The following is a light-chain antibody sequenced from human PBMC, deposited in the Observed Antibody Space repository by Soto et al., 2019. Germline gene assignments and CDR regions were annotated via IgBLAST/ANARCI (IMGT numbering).Light chain of an antibody. CDR3: QQAISFPIT. J-gene: IGKJ5*01. Sequence: DIQMTQSPSTLSGSIGDRVSITCRASQGISTYLGWYQQKPGKAPKLLIYAASSLQTGVPSRFSGSGSGTDFTLTISSLQPEDFGTYYCQQAISFPITFGQGTRLEIK. CDR2: AAS. CDR1: QGISTY. V-gene: IGKV1-12*01.